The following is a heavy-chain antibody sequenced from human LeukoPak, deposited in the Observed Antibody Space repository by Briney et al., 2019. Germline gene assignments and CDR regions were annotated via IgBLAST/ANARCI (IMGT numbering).Heavy chain of an antibody. Sequence: GASVKVSCKASGGTFSSYAISWVRQAPGQGLEWMGGIIPIFGTANYAQKFQGRVTITADESTSTAYMELSSLRPEDTAVYYCASHHYDILTSLFDYWGQGTLVTVSS. CDR1: GGTFSSYA. CDR2: IIPIFGTA. CDR3: ASHHYDILTSLFDY. J-gene: IGHJ4*02. D-gene: IGHD3-9*01. V-gene: IGHV1-69*13.